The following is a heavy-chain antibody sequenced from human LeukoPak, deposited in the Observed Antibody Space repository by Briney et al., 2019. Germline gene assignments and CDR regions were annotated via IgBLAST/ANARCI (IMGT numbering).Heavy chain of an antibody. Sequence: PSETLSLTCTVSGGSISSSSYYWGWIRHPPGKGLEWIGRFYHNGSTYYNPSLKSRVTISVDTSKNQFSLKLSSVTAADTAVYYCARQRGGTGYSSSWSPNWFDPWGQGTLVTVSS. J-gene: IGHJ5*02. CDR2: FYHNGST. CDR3: ARQRGGTGYSSSWSPNWFDP. CDR1: GGSISSSSYY. V-gene: IGHV4-39*01. D-gene: IGHD6-13*01.